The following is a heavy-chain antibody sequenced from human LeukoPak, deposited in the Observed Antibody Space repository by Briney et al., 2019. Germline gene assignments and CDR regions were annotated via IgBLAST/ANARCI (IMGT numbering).Heavy chain of an antibody. J-gene: IGHJ2*01. CDR2: IWYDGRGK. D-gene: IGHD6-13*01. Sequence: GGSLRLSCAASGFTFSNYGMHWVRQAPGKGLEWVAVIWYDGRGKYYADSVKGRCTISRDNSKNTLYLQMHSLRAEDTAVYYCARGKGLTAAGTGAWYFDLWGRGTLVTVSS. CDR3: ARGKGLTAAGTGAWYFDL. V-gene: IGHV3-33*01. CDR1: GFTFSNYG.